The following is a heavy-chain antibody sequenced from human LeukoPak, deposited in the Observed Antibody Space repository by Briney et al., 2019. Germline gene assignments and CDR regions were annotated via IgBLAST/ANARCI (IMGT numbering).Heavy chain of an antibody. D-gene: IGHD4-17*01. V-gene: IGHV3-23*01. J-gene: IGHJ4*02. Sequence: GGSLRLSCAASGFTFSNYDMSWVRQAPGKGLESVSGISGSGGSTYHADSVKGRFIISRDNSKNTLYLQMSSLRAEDTAVYYCAKEAGGAYSYFDYWGQGTLVTVSS. CDR1: GFTFSNYD. CDR3: AKEAGGAYSYFDY. CDR2: ISGSGGST.